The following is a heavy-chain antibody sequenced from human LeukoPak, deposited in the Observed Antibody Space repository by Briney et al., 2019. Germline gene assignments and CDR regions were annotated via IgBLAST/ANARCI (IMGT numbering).Heavy chain of an antibody. CDR3: ALVPYGDYEAVTLYGMDV. J-gene: IGHJ6*02. CDR2: IYPGDSDT. D-gene: IGHD4-17*01. V-gene: IGHV5-51*01. Sequence: GESLKISCKGSGYSFTSYWIGWVRQMPGKGLEWMGIIYPGDSDTGYSPSFQGQVTISADKSISTAYLQWSSLKASDTAMYYCALVPYGDYEAVTLYGMDVWGQGTTVTVSS. CDR1: GYSFTSYW.